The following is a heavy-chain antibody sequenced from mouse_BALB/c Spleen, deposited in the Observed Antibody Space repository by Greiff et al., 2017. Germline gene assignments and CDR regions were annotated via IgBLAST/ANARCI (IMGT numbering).Heavy chain of an antibody. CDR3: ARSSYDYGFAY. V-gene: IGHV5-17*02. CDR2: ISSGSSTI. J-gene: IGHJ3*01. CDR1: GFTFSSFG. D-gene: IGHD2-4*01. Sequence: EVQGVESGGGLVQPGGSRKLSCAASGFTFSSFGMHWVRQAPEKGLEWVAYISSGSSTIYYADTVKGRFTISRDNPKNTLFLQMTSLRSEDTAMYYCARSSYDYGFAYWGQGTLVTVSA.